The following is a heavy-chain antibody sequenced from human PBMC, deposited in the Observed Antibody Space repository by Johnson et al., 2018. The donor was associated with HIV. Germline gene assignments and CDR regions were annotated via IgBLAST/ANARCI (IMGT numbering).Heavy chain of an antibody. CDR2: INWNGGSR. Sequence: VQLVESGGGVVQPGRSLRLSCAASGFTFDDYGMSWVRQGPGKGLEWVSGINWNGGSRDYADSVKGRFTISRDNSKNTLYLQMNSLRAEDTAVYYCAKVRRAYYEDAFDIWGQGTMVTVSS. CDR1: GFTFDDYG. CDR3: AKVRRAYYEDAFDI. D-gene: IGHD3-22*01. V-gene: IGHV3-20*04. J-gene: IGHJ3*02.